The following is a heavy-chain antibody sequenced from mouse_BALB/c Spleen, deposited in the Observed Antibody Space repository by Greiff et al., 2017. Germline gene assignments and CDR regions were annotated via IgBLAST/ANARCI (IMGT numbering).Heavy chain of an antibody. CDR1: GFTFSNYW. D-gene: IGHD1-2*01. CDR2: IRLKSNNYAT. J-gene: IGHJ4*01. CDR3: TSSATGYAMDY. V-gene: IGHV6-6*02. Sequence: EVQLVESGGGLVQPGGSMKLSCVASGFTFSNYWMNWVRQSPEKGLEWVAEIRLKSNNYATHYAESVKGRFTISRDDSKSSVYLQMNNLRAEDTGIYYCTSSATGYAMDYWGQGTSVTVSS.